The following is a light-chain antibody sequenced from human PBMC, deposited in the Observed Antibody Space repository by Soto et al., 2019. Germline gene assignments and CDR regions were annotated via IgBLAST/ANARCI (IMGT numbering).Light chain of an antibody. J-gene: IGKJ1*01. Sequence: DIQMTQSPSSLSASVGDRVTITCRASQGISNYLAWYQQKPGKVPKLLIYAASTLQSGVPSRFSGSGSGTDFTLTISSLQPEDVATYYCQKYNGAPPGWTFGQGTKVEIK. V-gene: IGKV1-27*01. CDR2: AAS. CDR1: QGISNY. CDR3: QKYNGAPPGWT.